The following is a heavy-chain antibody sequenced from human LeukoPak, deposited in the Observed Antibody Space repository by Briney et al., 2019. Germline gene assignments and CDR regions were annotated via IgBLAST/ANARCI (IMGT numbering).Heavy chain of an antibody. V-gene: IGHV1-46*01. D-gene: IGHD3-10*01. CDR3: ARGFPSRGSGSYFGPLFGHYYYYYMDV. CDR2: INPSGGST. Sequence: GASVKVSCKASGYTFTSYYMHWVRQAPGQGLGWMGIINPSGGSTSYAQRFQGRVTMTRDTSTSTVYMELSSLRSEDTAVYSCARGFPSRGSGSYFGPLFGHYYYYYMDVWGKGTTVTISS. J-gene: IGHJ6*03. CDR1: GYTFTSYY.